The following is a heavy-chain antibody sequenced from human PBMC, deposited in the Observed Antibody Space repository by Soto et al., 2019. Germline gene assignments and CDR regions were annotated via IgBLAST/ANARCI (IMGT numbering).Heavy chain of an antibody. V-gene: IGHV3-21*01. J-gene: IGHJ4*02. D-gene: IGHD3-22*01. CDR3: ATYYDGTGYNFDY. CDR2: ISYANTYV. CDR1: GFTFSSYN. Sequence: GRSLRLSCAASGFTFSSYNMNWVRQAPGKGLEWVSSISYANTYVYYADSVKGRFTISRENAKNSLYLQMDSLRAEDTAVYYCATYYDGTGYNFDYWGQGTLVTASS.